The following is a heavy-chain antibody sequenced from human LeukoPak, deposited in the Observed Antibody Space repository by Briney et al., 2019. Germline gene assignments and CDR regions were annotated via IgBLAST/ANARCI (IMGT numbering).Heavy chain of an antibody. CDR3: ARVGRPPYQLPPEEYYYYYYMDV. D-gene: IGHD2-2*01. J-gene: IGHJ6*03. CDR2: MNPNSGNT. Sequence: ASVKVSCKASGYTFTSYDINWVRQATGQGLEWMGWMNPNSGNTGYAQKFQGRVTMTRNTSISTAYMELSSLRSEDTAVYYCARVGRPPYQLPPEEYYYYYYMDVWGKGTTVTVPS. CDR1: GYTFTSYD. V-gene: IGHV1-8*01.